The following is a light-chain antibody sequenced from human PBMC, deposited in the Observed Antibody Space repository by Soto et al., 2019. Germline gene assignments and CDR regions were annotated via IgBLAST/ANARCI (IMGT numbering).Light chain of an antibody. CDR1: QSVSSSY. Sequence: EIVLTQSPGTLSLSPGERATLSCRASQSVSSSYLAWYQQKPGQAPRLLIYDASNRATGIPDRFSGSGSGTDFTLTISSLEPEDFAVYYCQQDYSLPGTFGQGTKVDIK. V-gene: IGKV3-20*01. J-gene: IGKJ1*01. CDR3: QQDYSLPGT. CDR2: DAS.